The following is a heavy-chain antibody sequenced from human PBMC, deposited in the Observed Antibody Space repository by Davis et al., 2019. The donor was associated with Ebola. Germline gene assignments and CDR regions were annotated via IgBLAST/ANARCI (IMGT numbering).Heavy chain of an antibody. CDR1: GFTVSSNY. CDR2: IYSGGSTI. CDR3: ARAVNYYYYGMDV. Sequence: PGGSLRLSCAASGFTVSSNYMSWVRQAPGKGLEWVSVIYSGGSTIYYADSVKGRFTISRDNAKNSLYLQMNSLRDEDTAVYYCARAVNYYYYGMDVWGQGTTVTVSS. J-gene: IGHJ6*02. D-gene: IGHD3-16*02. V-gene: IGHV3-53*01.